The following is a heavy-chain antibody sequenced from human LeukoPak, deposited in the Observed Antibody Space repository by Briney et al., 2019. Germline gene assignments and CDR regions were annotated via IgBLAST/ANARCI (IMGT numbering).Heavy chain of an antibody. CDR2: ISAYNGDT. V-gene: IGHV1-18*01. Sequence: GASVKVSCKASGYSXASFGINWVRQAPGQGLEWMGWISAYNGDTNYAQNLQGRVTMTTDTSTSTAYMDLRSLRSDDTAVYYCARGGYYGSGSFPDCWGQGTLVTVSS. J-gene: IGHJ4*02. D-gene: IGHD3-10*01. CDR1: GYSXASFG. CDR3: ARGGYYGSGSFPDC.